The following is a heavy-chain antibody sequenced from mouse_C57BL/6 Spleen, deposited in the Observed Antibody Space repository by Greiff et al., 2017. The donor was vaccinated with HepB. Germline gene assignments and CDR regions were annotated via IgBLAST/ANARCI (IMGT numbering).Heavy chain of an antibody. D-gene: IGHD1-1*01. CDR3: ARGQLLRYFDY. Sequence: EVQLQESGPGLVKPSQSLSLTCSVTGYSITSGYYWNWIRQFPGNKLEWMGYISYDGSNNYNPSLKNRISITRDTSKNQFFLKLNSVTTEDTATYYCARGQLLRYFDYWGQGTTLTVSS. J-gene: IGHJ2*01. CDR1: GYSITSGYY. CDR2: ISYDGSN. V-gene: IGHV3-6*01.